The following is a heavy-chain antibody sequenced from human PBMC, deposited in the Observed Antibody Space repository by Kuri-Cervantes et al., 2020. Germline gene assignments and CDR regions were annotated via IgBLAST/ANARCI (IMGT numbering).Heavy chain of an antibody. J-gene: IGHJ4*02. CDR1: GGSFSGYY. CDR2: INHSGST. V-gene: IGHV4-34*01. Sequence: SQTLSLTCAVYGGSFSGYYWSWIRQPPGKGLEWIREINHSGSTNYNPSLKSRVTISVDTSKNQFSLKLSSVTAADTAVYYCARAFGGSSGWLDYWGQGTLVTVSS. CDR3: ARAFGGSSGWLDY. D-gene: IGHD6-19*01.